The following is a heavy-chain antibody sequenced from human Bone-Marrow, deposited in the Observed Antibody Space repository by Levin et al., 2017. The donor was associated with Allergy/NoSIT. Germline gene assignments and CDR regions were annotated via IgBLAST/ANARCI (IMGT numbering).Heavy chain of an antibody. CDR2: ISSSGSTI. J-gene: IGHJ4*02. D-gene: IGHD6-13*01. CDR3: AREGEAAAGDY. Sequence: LSLTCAASGFTFSSYEMNWVRQAPGKGLEWVSYISSSGSTIYYADSVKGRFTISRDNAKNSLYLQMNSLRAEDTAVYYCAREGEAAAGDYWGQGTLVTVSS. V-gene: IGHV3-48*03. CDR1: GFTFSSYE.